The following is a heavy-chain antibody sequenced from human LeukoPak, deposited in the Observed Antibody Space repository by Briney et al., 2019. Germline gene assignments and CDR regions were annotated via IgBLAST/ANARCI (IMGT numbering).Heavy chain of an antibody. Sequence: ASVKVSCKASGYTFTGYYMHWVRQAPGQGLEWMGWINPNSGGTNYAQKFQGRVTMTRDTSISTAYMELSRLSSDDTAVYYCARCSGSPISGSYYRYFDYWGQGTLVTVSS. CDR1: GYTFTGYY. CDR2: INPNSGGT. D-gene: IGHD1-26*01. CDR3: ARCSGSPISGSYYRYFDY. J-gene: IGHJ4*02. V-gene: IGHV1-2*02.